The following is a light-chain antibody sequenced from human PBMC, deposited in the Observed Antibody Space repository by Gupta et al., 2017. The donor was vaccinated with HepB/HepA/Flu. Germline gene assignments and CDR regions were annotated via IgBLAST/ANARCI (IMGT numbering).Light chain of an antibody. J-gene: IGKJ4*01. CDR1: QSIKKY. Sequence: DIQMTQSPSSLSASVGDRVTITCRASQSIKKYLDWYQQKPGKAPKSLIFTASNVRGGVPSRFSGSGSGTDFTLTISRLQPEDFATYYCQQSYINPLTFGGGTKVEIK. CDR3: QQSYINPLT. CDR2: TAS. V-gene: IGKV1-39*01.